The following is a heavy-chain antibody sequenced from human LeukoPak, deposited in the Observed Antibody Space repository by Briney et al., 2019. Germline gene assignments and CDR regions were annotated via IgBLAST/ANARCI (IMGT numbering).Heavy chain of an antibody. V-gene: IGHV1-24*01. CDR3: ATHPTYYYDSSGYYTDY. CDR1: GYTLTELS. J-gene: IGHJ4*02. CDR2: FDPEDGET. Sequence: ASVKVSCTVSGYTLTELSMHWVRQAPGKGLEWMGGFDPEDGETIYAQKFQGRVTMTEDTSTDTAYMELSSLRSEDTAVYYCATHPTYYYDSSGYYTDYWGQGTLVTVSS. D-gene: IGHD3-22*01.